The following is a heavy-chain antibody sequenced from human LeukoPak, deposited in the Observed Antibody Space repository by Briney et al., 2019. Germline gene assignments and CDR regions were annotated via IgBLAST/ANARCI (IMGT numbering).Heavy chain of an antibody. CDR1: GFTFSSYG. CDR3: AKNRDSSDYPRDFDF. CDR2: IRHDGSYQ. V-gene: IGHV3-30*02. D-gene: IGHD3-22*01. Sequence: GGSLRLSCAAFGFTFSSYGMHWVRQTPGKGLEWVAFIRHDGSYQQYADSVKGRFTVSRDNSKDMVYLQMNSLRTEDTAVYYCAKNRDSSDYPRDFDFWGQGTLVTVST. J-gene: IGHJ4*02.